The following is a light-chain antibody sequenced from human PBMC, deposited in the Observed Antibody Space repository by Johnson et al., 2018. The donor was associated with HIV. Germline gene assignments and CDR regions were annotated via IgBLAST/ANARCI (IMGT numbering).Light chain of an antibody. CDR3: GTWDSSLSAHNYV. CDR2: END. Sequence: VLTQPPSVSAAPGQKVTISCSGSYSNIGNNYVSWYQQLPGTAPKLLIYENDKRPSGIPDRFSGSKSGTSATLGITGLQTGDEADYYCGTWDSSLSAHNYVFGTGTKVTVL. J-gene: IGLJ1*01. CDR1: YSNIGNNY. V-gene: IGLV1-51*02.